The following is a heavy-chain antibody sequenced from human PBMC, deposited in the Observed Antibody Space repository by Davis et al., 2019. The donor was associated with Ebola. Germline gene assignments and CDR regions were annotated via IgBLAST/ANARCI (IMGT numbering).Heavy chain of an antibody. CDR2: IYHSGST. CDR3: ARRGMDYYYYMDV. CDR1: GGSISRSNW. D-gene: IGHD2-8*01. Sequence: PSETLSLTCAVSGGSISRSNWWSWVRQPPGKGLEWIGEIYHSGSTNYNPSLKSRVTISVDKSKNQFSLKLSSVTAADTAVYYCARRGMDYYYYMDVWGKGTTVTVSS. V-gene: IGHV4-4*02. J-gene: IGHJ6*03.